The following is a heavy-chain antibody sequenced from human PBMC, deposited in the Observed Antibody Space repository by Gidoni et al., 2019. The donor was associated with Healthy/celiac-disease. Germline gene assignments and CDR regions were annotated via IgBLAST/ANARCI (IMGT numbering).Heavy chain of an antibody. Sequence: QVQLQESGPGLVKPSETLSLTCTVSGGSVSSGSYYWSWIRQPPGKGLEWIGYIYYSGSTNYNPSLKSRVTISVDTSKNQFSLKLSSVTAADTAVYYCARVGITIFGVVIRSFDYWGQGTLVTVSS. D-gene: IGHD3-3*01. V-gene: IGHV4-61*01. CDR3: ARVGITIFGVVIRSFDY. CDR2: IYYSGST. J-gene: IGHJ4*02. CDR1: GGSVSSGSYY.